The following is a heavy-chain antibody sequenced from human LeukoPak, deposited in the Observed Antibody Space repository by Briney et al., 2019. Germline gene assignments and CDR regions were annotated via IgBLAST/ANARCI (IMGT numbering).Heavy chain of an antibody. J-gene: IGHJ6*03. D-gene: IGHD2-15*01. CDR3: AKVMPPGRILFYSYYMDV. CDR1: GFTFSDYY. V-gene: IGHV3-11*01. Sequence: GGSLRLSCAASGFTFSDYYMSWIRQAPGKGLEWVSYISSSGSTIYYADSVKGRFTISRDNAKNSLYLQMNSLRAEDTAVYYCAKVMPPGRILFYSYYMDVWGRGTTVTVSS. CDR2: ISSSGSTI.